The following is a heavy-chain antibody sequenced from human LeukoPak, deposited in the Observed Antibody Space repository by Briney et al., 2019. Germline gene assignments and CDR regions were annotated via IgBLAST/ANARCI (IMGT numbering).Heavy chain of an antibody. CDR2: IIPIFGTA. V-gene: IGHV1-69*13. J-gene: IGHJ4*02. D-gene: IGHD1-26*01. Sequence: SVKVSCKASGGTFSSYAISWVRQAPGQGLEWIGGIIPIFGTANYAQKFQGRVTITADESTSTAYMELSSLRSEDTAVYYCATSFPDLVPEWELPYYFDYWGQGTLVTVSS. CDR1: GGTFSSYA. CDR3: ATSFPDLVPEWELPYYFDY.